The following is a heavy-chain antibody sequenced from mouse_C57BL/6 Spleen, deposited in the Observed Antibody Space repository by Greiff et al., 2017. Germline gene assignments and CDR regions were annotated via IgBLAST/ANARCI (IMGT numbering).Heavy chain of an antibody. CDR3: ARGGIYYGNYGWYFDV. CDR2: IYPGSGST. Sequence: QVQLQQPGAELVKPGASVKMSCKASGYTFTSYWITWVKQRPGQGLEWIGDIYPGSGSTNYNEKFKSKATLTVDTSSSTAYMQLSSLTSEDSAVYYCARGGIYYGNYGWYFDVWGTGTTVTVSS. V-gene: IGHV1-55*01. CDR1: GYTFTSYW. D-gene: IGHD2-1*01. J-gene: IGHJ1*03.